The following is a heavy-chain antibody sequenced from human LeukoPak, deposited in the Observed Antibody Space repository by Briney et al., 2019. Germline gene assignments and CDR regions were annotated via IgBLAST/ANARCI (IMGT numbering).Heavy chain of an antibody. Sequence: ASVKVSCKASGYTFTSYDINWVRRATGQGLEWMGWMNPNSGNTGYAQKFQGRVTMTRNTSISTAYMELSSLRSEDTAVYYCARAPRYYDSSGYFPVAYYYGMDVWGQGTTVTVSS. V-gene: IGHV1-8*01. D-gene: IGHD3-22*01. CDR2: MNPNSGNT. CDR1: GYTFTSYD. J-gene: IGHJ6*02. CDR3: ARAPRYYDSSGYFPVAYYYGMDV.